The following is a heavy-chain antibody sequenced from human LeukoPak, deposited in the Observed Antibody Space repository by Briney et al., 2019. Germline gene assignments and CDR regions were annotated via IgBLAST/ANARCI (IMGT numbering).Heavy chain of an antibody. CDR2: TYYRSKWYN. CDR1: GDSVSSNSAA. V-gene: IGHV6-1*01. D-gene: IGHD2-2*01. CDR3: ARIGYCSSTSCYPDLFDY. Sequence: SQTLSLTCAISGDSVSSNSAAWNWIRQSPWGGLEWLGRTYYRSKWYNDYAASVKSRVSINPDTSKNQFSLQLNSVAPEDTAVYYCARIGYCSSTSCYPDLFDYWGQGTLVTVSS. J-gene: IGHJ4*02.